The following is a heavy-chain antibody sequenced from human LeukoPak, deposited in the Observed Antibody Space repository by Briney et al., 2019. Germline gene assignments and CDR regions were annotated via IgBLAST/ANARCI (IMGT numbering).Heavy chain of an antibody. CDR3: ARQGHYYGSELEPSNWFDP. CDR1: GGSISSGGYS. CDR2: IYHSGST. J-gene: IGHJ5*02. Sequence: PSQTQSLTCAVSGGSISSGGYSWSWIRQPPGKGLEWIGYIYHSGSTYYNPSLKSRVTISVDRSKNQFSLKLSSVTAADTAVYYCARQGHYYGSELEPSNWFDPWGQGTLVTVSS. V-gene: IGHV4-30-2*01. D-gene: IGHD3-10*01.